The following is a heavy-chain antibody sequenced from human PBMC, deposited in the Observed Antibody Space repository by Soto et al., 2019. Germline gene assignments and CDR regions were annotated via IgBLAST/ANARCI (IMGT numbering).Heavy chain of an antibody. CDR1: GFSFSHYA. CDR2: ISYDGENQ. J-gene: IGHJ5*02. D-gene: IGHD2-8*01. Sequence: PGGSLRLSCAACGFSFSHYAIHWVRQPPGKGLEWVALISYDGENQYFTDSVRGRFTISRDNSKTAVYLEMNNLRLDDTATYYCVSGHAESSNAFDLFGQRTLVTVCS. CDR3: VSGHAESSNAFDL. V-gene: IGHV3-30*04.